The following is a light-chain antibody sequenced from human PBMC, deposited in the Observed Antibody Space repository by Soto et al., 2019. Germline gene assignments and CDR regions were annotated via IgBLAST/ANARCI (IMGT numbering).Light chain of an antibody. Sequence: DIQVTQSPSSLSASVADTVTITCQASQGISTYLNWYQQKPGKAPKLLIYAASSLQSGVPSRFSGSGSGTDFTLTISSLEAEDSAVYYCQQRSNWPSITFGQGTRLEIK. CDR1: QGISTY. V-gene: IGKV1-39*01. CDR2: AAS. CDR3: QQRSNWPSIT. J-gene: IGKJ5*01.